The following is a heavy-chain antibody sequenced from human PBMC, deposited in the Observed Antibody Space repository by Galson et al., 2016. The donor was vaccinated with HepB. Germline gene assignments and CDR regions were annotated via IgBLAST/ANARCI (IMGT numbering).Heavy chain of an antibody. Sequence: SETLSLTCTVSDDSISNYYWNWIRQPPGKGLEWIGYIHYGGSSKCNPPLKSRVTMSVDTSKNQFSLRLSSVTAADTAVYYCARQVVDRNFAYWGHGTLVTVSS. J-gene: IGHJ4*01. CDR2: IHYGGSS. CDR3: ARQVVDRNFAY. CDR1: DDSISNYY. V-gene: IGHV4-59*01. D-gene: IGHD2-15*01.